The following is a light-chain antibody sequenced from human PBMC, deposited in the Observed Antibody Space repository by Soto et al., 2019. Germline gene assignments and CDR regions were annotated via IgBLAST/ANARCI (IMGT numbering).Light chain of an antibody. Sequence: IQLTQSPSSLSASVGDRVTITCRASQGIGNALGWYQQKPGEPPKVLIYGASNLQSGVPPRFSGSGSGTDFTLAISSLQPEDSATYYCLQDINYPWTFGQGTKVDIK. J-gene: IGKJ1*01. V-gene: IGKV1-6*01. CDR2: GAS. CDR1: QGIGNA. CDR3: LQDINYPWT.